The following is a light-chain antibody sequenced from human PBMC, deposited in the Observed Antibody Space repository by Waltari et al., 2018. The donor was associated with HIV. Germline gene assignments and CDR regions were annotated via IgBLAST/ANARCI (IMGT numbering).Light chain of an antibody. CDR1: SRDIGSYNY. CDR2: DVT. CDR3: TSFTSSSAWV. J-gene: IGLJ3*02. Sequence: QSALTQPASVSGSLGQSITFPCTGTSRDIGSYNYVSWYQQHPGKAPKIIIYDVTNRPSGVSNRFSGSKSGNTASLTISGLQAEDEADYYCTSFTSSSAWVFGGGTMLTVL. V-gene: IGLV2-14*03.